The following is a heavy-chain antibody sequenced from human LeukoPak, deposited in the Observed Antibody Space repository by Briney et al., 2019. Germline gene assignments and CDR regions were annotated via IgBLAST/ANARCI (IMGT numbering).Heavy chain of an antibody. V-gene: IGHV3-30*04. CDR3: ARGAARMVEMATIISFEY. D-gene: IGHD5-24*01. CDR1: GFSFRSYA. J-gene: IGHJ4*02. Sequence: PGGSLRLSCAASGFSFRSYAMHWVRQAPGKGLEWVAVISYDGSNKYYADSVKGRFTISRENSKNTLYLQMNSLRAEDTAVYYCARGAARMVEMATIISFEYWGQGTLVTVSS. CDR2: ISYDGSNK.